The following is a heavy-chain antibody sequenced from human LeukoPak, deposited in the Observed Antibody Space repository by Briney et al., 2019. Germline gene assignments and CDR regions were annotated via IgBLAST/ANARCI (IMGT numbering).Heavy chain of an antibody. CDR1: GHSVSTNSGA. J-gene: IGHJ4*02. CDR2: TYYRSKWSA. V-gene: IGHV6-1*01. D-gene: IGHD1-26*01. Sequence: SQTLSLTCAISGHSVSTNSGAWNWLRQSPSRGLEWLGRTYYRSKWSADYAVSVESRMTINADTSKNQFSLQLNSVTPEDTAVYYCARAPSGSFVDYWGQGTLVSVSS. CDR3: ARAPSGSFVDY.